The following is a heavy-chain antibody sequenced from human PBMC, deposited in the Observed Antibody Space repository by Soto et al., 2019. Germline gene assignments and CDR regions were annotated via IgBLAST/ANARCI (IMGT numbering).Heavy chain of an antibody. V-gene: IGHV3-23*01. CDR3: AKNGDFWSWGMDV. CDR2: ISESGDGT. D-gene: IGHD3-3*01. J-gene: IGHJ6*02. CDR1: GFTFNTYA. Sequence: LRLSCAASGFTFNTYAMTWVRQAPGKGLEWVSLISESGDGTYYADSVKGRFTISRDNSQRTLSLQMNSLRAEDTAVYYCAKNGDFWSWGMDVWGQGTTVTVSS.